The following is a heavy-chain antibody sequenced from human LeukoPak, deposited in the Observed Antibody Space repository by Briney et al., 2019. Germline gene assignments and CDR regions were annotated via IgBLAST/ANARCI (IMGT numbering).Heavy chain of an antibody. D-gene: IGHD5-12*01. CDR1: GFTFSDYY. CDR2: ISSSGSTI. Sequence: GGSLRLSCAASGFTFSDYYMSWIRQAPGKGLEWVSHISSSGSTIYYADSVKGRFTISRDNAKNSLYLQMNSLRAEDTAVYYCARVNSGYEYYFDYWGQGTLVTVSS. CDR3: ARVNSGYEYYFDY. V-gene: IGHV3-11*01. J-gene: IGHJ4*02.